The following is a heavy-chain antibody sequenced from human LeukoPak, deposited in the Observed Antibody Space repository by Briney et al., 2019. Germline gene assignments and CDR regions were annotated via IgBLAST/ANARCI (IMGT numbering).Heavy chain of an antibody. D-gene: IGHD6-13*01. CDR3: AKGGQYSSSCDY. CDR2: ISGSGGST. Sequence: GGSLRLSCAASGFTFSSYAMSWVSQAPGKGLEWVSAISGSGGSTYYADSVKGRFTISRDNSKNTLYLQMNSLRAEDTAVYYCAKGGQYSSSCDYWGQGTLVTVSS. J-gene: IGHJ4*02. V-gene: IGHV3-23*01. CDR1: GFTFSSYA.